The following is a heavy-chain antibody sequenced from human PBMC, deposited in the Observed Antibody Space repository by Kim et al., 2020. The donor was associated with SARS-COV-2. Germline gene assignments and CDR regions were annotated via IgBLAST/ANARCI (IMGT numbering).Heavy chain of an antibody. Sequence: ADAVKGRFTISRDNSKNTLYLQMNSLRAEDTAVYYCARGAGILWFGGFDYWGQGTLVTVSS. CDR3: ARGAGILWFGGFDY. D-gene: IGHD3-10*01. V-gene: IGHV3-30*01. J-gene: IGHJ4*02.